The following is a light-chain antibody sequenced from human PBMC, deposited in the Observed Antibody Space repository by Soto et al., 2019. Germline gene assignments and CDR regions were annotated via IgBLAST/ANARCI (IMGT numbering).Light chain of an antibody. J-gene: IGKJ1*01. CDR3: QQYNSYLWT. Sequence: EIVLTQSPGTLSLSPGERATLSCRASQSVSSNYFAWYQQKPGQAPRLLIYGVSSRATGIPDRFSGSGSGTDFTLTISRLEPEDFATYYCQQYNSYLWTFGQGTKVDIK. V-gene: IGKV3-20*01. CDR2: GVS. CDR1: QSVSSNY.